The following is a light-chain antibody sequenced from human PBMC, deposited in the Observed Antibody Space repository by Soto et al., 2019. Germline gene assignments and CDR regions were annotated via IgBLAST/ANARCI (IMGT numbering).Light chain of an antibody. J-gene: IGLJ3*02. Sequence: QSALTQPASVSGSPGQSITISCSGTSSDVGSYKLVSWYQQHPGKAPKLMISEVTKRPSGISTRFSGSKSGNTASLTISGLPPEDESDYYCCSYAGSNPWVFGGGTKVTVL. CDR3: CSYAGSNPWV. CDR2: EVT. CDR1: SSDVGSYKL. V-gene: IGLV2-23*02.